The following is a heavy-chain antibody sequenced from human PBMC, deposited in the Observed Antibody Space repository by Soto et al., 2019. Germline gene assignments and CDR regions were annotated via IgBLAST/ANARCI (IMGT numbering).Heavy chain of an antibody. V-gene: IGHV2-5*02. D-gene: IGHD6-13*01. CDR3: AHYSSPCSFDY. J-gene: IGHJ4*02. Sequence: QITLKESGPTMVKHTQTLTLTCTFSGFSLSTSGIGVGWFRQPPGNVLEWLAFIYWDDDKRYSPSLKSTLTITQDTSKNQVVLTNTNMDPVDTATYYCAHYSSPCSFDYWGKGTLVTVSS. CDR2: IYWDDDK. CDR1: GFSLSTSGIG.